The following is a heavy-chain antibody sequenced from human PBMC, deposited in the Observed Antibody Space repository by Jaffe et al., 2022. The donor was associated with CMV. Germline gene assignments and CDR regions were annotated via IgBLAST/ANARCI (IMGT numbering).Heavy chain of an antibody. J-gene: IGHJ4*02. CDR1: GFTFSSYA. CDR2: ISGSGGST. D-gene: IGHD6-13*01. V-gene: IGHV3-23*01. CDR3: AKDRDSSSWYGEYYFDY. Sequence: EVQLLESGGGLVQPGGSLRLSCAASGFTFSSYAMSWVRQAPGKGLEWVSAISGSGGSTYYADSVKGRFTISRDNSKNTLYLQMNSLRAEDTAVYYCAKDRDSSSWYGEYYFDYWGQGTLVTVSS.